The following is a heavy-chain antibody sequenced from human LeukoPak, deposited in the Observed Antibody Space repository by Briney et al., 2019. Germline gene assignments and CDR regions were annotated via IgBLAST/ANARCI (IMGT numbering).Heavy chain of an antibody. D-gene: IGHD1-26*01. CDR3: ARGVGATKRYYMDV. CDR2: MNPNSGNT. Sequence: ASVKVSRKASGYTFTSYDINWVRQATGQGLEWMGWMNPNSGNTGYAQKFQGRVTMTRNTSISTAYMELRSLRSEDTAVYYCARGVGATKRYYMDVWGKGTTVTVSS. CDR1: GYTFTSYD. V-gene: IGHV1-8*01. J-gene: IGHJ6*03.